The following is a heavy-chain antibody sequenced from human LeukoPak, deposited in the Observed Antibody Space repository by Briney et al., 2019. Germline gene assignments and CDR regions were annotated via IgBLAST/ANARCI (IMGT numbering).Heavy chain of an antibody. V-gene: IGHV4-34*01. Sequence: SETLSLICAVYGGSFSGYYWSWIRQPPGKGLEWIGEINHSGSTNYNPSLKSRVTISVDTSKNQFSLKLSSVTAADTAVYYCARAGLSRMVRGVPNWFDPWGQGTLVTVSS. CDR1: GGSFSGYY. CDR3: ARAGLSRMVRGVPNWFDP. CDR2: INHSGST. D-gene: IGHD3-10*01. J-gene: IGHJ5*02.